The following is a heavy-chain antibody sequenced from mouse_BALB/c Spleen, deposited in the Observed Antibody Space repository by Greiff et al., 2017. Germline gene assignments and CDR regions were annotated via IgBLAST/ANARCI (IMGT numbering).Heavy chain of an antibody. Sequence: EVQVVESGGGLVKPGGSLKLSCAASGFTFSSYAMSWVRQTPEKRLEWVATISSGGSYTYYPDSVKGRFTISRDNAKNTLYLQMSSLRSEDTAMYYCARATIHYAMDYWGQGTSVTVSS. CDR3: ARATIHYAMDY. J-gene: IGHJ4*01. V-gene: IGHV5-9-3*01. CDR2: ISSGGSYT. CDR1: GFTFSSYA. D-gene: IGHD2-12*01.